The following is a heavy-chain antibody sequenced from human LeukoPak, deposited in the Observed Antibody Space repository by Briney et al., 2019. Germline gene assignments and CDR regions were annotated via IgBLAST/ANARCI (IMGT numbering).Heavy chain of an antibody. CDR2: ISGSGGST. J-gene: IGHJ4*02. V-gene: IGHV3-23*01. D-gene: IGHD1-26*01. CDR1: GFTFSSYA. CDR3: ANRGSYYDY. Sequence: GGSLRLSCAASGFTFSSYAMGRVRQAPGKGLEWVSGISGSGGSTYYADSVKGRFTISRDNSKNTLYLQMNNLRAEDTAVYYCANRGSYYDYWGQGTLVTVSS.